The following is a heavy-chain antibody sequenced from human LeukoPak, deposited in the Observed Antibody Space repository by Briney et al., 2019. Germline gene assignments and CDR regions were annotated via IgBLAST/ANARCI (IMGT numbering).Heavy chain of an antibody. V-gene: IGHV1-2*02. Sequence: ASVKVSCKASGYSFTGYYIHWVRQAPGQGLEWMGWINPNSGGTNYAQKFQGRVTMTRDTSISTAYMELSSLRSEDTAVYYCARAGYSSGWYITHSGYYGMDVWGQGTTVTVSS. CDR2: INPNSGGT. D-gene: IGHD6-19*01. J-gene: IGHJ6*02. CDR1: GYSFTGYY. CDR3: ARAGYSSGWYITHSGYYGMDV.